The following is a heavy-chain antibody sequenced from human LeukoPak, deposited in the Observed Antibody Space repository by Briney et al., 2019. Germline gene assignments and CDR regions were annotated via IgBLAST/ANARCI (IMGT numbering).Heavy chain of an antibody. D-gene: IGHD3-22*01. CDR1: GFTFSTYN. V-gene: IGHV3-48*01. CDR2: INADSSTI. Sequence: GGSLRLSCAASGFTFSTYNMNWVRQAPGKGLEWISYINADSSTIQYADSVRGRFTTSRDNAKHSLYLQMNSLRAEDTAVYYCVRDNSRGQSLGVIYWGQGSLVTVSS. CDR3: VRDNSRGQSLGVIY. J-gene: IGHJ4*02.